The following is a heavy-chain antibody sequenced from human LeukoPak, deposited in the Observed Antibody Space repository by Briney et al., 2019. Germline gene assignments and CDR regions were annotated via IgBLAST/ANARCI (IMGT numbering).Heavy chain of an antibody. D-gene: IGHD2-15*01. J-gene: IGHJ4*02. CDR3: TTVKGSGHIYFFRKYYFDY. CDR1: GFTFSNAW. V-gene: IGHV3-15*01. CDR2: IKGKTDGGTT. Sequence: PGGSLRLSCAASGFTFSNAWMSWVRQAPGEGREWVGRIKGKTDGGTTDYAAPVKGRFTISRDDSKNTLYLQMNSLKTEDTAVYYCTTVKGSGHIYFFRKYYFDYWGQGTLVTVSS.